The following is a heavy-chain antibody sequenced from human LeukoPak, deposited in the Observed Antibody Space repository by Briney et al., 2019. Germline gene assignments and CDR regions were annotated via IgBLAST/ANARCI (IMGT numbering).Heavy chain of an antibody. Sequence: SETLSLTCTVSGASISNSYWSWIRQPAGKGLEWIGRISTTGSTNYNPSLKSRVTLSVDTSKSQFSLNLSSVTAADTAVYYCARGLPTTGQDLYYFDYWGQGTLVTVSS. CDR3: ARGLPTTGQDLYYFDY. D-gene: IGHD1-1*01. CDR1: GASISNSY. J-gene: IGHJ4*02. V-gene: IGHV4-4*07. CDR2: ISTTGST.